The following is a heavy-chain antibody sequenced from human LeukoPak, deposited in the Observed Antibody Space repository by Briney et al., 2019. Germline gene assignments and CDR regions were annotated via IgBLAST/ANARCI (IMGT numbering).Heavy chain of an antibody. D-gene: IGHD3-10*01. CDR3: ARGPYGSGSYPYYFDY. V-gene: IGHV4-38-2*01. CDR2: INHRASI. Sequence: SETLSLTCGVSGYSISSACYWGWIRQPPGKGLEWIGSINHRASIYSNPSLKSRVTISVDTSKNQFSLKLTSMTAADTAVYFCARGPYGSGSYPYYFDYWGQRTLVTASS. J-gene: IGHJ4*02. CDR1: GYSISSACY.